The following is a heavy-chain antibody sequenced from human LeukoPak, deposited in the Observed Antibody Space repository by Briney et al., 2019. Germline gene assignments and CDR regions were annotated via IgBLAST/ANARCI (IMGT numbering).Heavy chain of an antibody. V-gene: IGHV3-30*04. CDR1: GFAFSTYP. J-gene: IGHJ4*02. D-gene: IGHD4-17*01. CDR3: ASRHYDFGYY. Sequence: GGFLRLSCAASGFAFSTYPVHWVRQAPGKGLEWVAVISYDGSNKYYADSMKGRFTISRDNSKNTLYLQMNSLRAEDTAIYYCASRHYDFGYYWGQGTLVTVSS. CDR2: ISYDGSNK.